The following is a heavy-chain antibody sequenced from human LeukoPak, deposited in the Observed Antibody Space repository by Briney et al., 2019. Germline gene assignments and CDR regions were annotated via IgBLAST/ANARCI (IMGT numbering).Heavy chain of an antibody. J-gene: IGHJ4*02. Sequence: PSETLSLTCTVSGGSISSSSYYWGWIRQPPGKGLEWIGSIYYSGSTYYNPSLKSRVTISVDTSKNQFSLKLSSVTAADTAVYYCARGTGIAAAGNVDYWGQGTLVTVSS. CDR1: GGSISSSSYY. CDR3: ARGTGIAAAGNVDY. CDR2: IYYSGST. D-gene: IGHD6-13*01. V-gene: IGHV4-39*07.